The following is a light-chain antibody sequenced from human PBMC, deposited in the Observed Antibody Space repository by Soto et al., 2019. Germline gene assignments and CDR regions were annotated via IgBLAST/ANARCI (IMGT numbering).Light chain of an antibody. V-gene: IGKV3-15*01. CDR1: QRVGSN. CDR2: GAS. J-gene: IGKJ1*01. Sequence: EVVMTQSPATLSVSPGERAALSCRASQRVGSNLAWYQQKPGQAPRLLIYGASTRATSIPARFSGSGSGTEFSLTISSLQSEDFAVYYCQQYDNWPETFGQGTKVDIK. CDR3: QQYDNWPET.